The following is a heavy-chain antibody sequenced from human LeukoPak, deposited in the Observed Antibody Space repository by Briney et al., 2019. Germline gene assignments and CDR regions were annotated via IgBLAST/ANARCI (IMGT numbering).Heavy chain of an antibody. CDR2: ISGSGGTA. Sequence: QTGGSLRLSCATSGFTFSSYSMNWVRQAPGKGLEWVSAISGSGGTAYYADSVKGRFTISRDNSKNTLYLQMNSLRAEDTAVYYCAKKGYYDGSGYYMYYFDHWGQGTLVTVSS. J-gene: IGHJ4*02. V-gene: IGHV3-23*01. CDR1: GFTFSSYS. CDR3: AKKGYYDGSGYYMYYFDH. D-gene: IGHD3-22*01.